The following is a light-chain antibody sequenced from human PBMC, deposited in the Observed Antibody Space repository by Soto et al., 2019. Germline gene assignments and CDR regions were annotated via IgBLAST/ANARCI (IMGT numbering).Light chain of an antibody. CDR3: QQYNDWPFT. Sequence: EIVLTQSPGTLSLSPGEGATLSCRASQSVSSSLAWYQQKPGQAPRLLIYGVSTRATGIPARFSGSESGTEFTLTISSLQSEDFAVYYCQQYNDWPFTFGPGTKVDIK. J-gene: IGKJ3*01. V-gene: IGKV3-15*01. CDR1: QSVSSS. CDR2: GVS.